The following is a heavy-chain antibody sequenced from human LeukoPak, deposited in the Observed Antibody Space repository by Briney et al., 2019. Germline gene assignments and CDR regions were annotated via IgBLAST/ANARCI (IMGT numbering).Heavy chain of an antibody. CDR2: IYYSGST. CDR3: ARGRDGYIFDY. D-gene: IGHD5-24*01. V-gene: IGHV4-59*01. Sequence: SETLSLTCTVSGGSISSYYRSWIRQPPGKGLKWIGYIYYSGSTNYNPSLKSRVTISVDTSKNQFSLKLSSVTAADTAVYYCARGRDGYIFDYWGQGTLVTVSS. J-gene: IGHJ4*02. CDR1: GGSISSYY.